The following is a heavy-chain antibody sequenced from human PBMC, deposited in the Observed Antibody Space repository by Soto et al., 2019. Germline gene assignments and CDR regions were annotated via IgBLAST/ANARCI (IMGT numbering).Heavy chain of an antibody. D-gene: IGHD2-21*02. CDR2: ISSSGSTI. CDR3: ARVKVVTAIAYYYYYGMDV. CDR1: GFTFSDYY. V-gene: IGHV3-11*01. J-gene: IGHJ6*02. Sequence: QVQLVESGGGLVKPGGSLRLSCAASGFTFSDYYMSWIRQAPGKGLEWVSYISSSGSTIYYADSVKGRFTISRDNAKYSLYLQMNSLRAEDTAVYYCARVKVVTAIAYYYYYGMDVWGQGTTVTVSS.